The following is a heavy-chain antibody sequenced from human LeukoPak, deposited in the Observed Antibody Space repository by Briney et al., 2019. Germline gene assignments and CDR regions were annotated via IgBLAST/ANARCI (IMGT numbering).Heavy chain of an antibody. CDR1: GGSISSYY. CDR2: IYYNGST. Sequence: SETLSLTCTVSGGSISSYYWSWIRQPPGKGLEWIGYIYYNGSTNYNPSLKSRVTISVDTSKNQFSLKLSSVTAADTAVYYCARLGGEDIVVVPAAIKDAGGFDYWGQGTLVTVSS. D-gene: IGHD2-2*02. V-gene: IGHV4-59*08. J-gene: IGHJ4*02. CDR3: ARLGGEDIVVVPAAIKDAGGFDY.